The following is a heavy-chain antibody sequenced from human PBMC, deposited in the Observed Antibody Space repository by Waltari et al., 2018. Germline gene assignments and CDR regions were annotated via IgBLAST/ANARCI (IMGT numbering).Heavy chain of an antibody. CDR3: ASSYYDFWSGDY. D-gene: IGHD3-3*01. J-gene: IGHJ4*02. Sequence: QVQLVQSGAEVKKPGSSVKVSCKASGGTFSSYAISWVRQAPGQGLEWMGRIIPILGIENYAQKFQGRVTITADKSTSTADMELSSLRSEDTAVYYCASSYYDFWSGDYWGQGTLVTVSS. CDR2: IIPILGIE. V-gene: IGHV1-69*04. CDR1: GGTFSSYA.